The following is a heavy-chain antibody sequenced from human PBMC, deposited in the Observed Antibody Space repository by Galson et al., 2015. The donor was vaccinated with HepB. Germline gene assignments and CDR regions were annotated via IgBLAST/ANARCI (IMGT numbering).Heavy chain of an antibody. Sequence: SVKVSCKASRGTLTSYAISWVRQAPGQGLEWMGGIIPISGMTNYPQKFQARVTIIADESTSTAYMELSSLTSEDTAVYYCATSLIRNGYNYDYFDHWGPGTPVTVSS. CDR2: IIPISGMT. CDR3: ATSLIRNGYNYDYFDH. CDR1: RGTLTSYA. J-gene: IGHJ4*03. D-gene: IGHD5-24*01. V-gene: IGHV1-69*13.